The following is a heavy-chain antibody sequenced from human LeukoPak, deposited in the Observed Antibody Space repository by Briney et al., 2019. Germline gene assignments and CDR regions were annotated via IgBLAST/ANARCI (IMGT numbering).Heavy chain of an antibody. V-gene: IGHV1-2*02. CDR3: ASPPLSSAMYYAH. Sequence: ASVKVCCKASGYNFSGHYMHWVRQSPGQGLEWMGWIKPSDGDTNYAQRFEGRVTMTRDTSMSTAYMELSSLRSDDTAVYYCASPPLSSAMYYAHWGQGTLVTVSS. D-gene: IGHD1-26*01. CDR2: IKPSDGDT. CDR1: GYNFSGHY. J-gene: IGHJ4*02.